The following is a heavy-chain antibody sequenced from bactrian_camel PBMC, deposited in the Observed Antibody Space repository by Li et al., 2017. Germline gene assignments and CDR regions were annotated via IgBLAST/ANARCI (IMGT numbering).Heavy chain of an antibody. J-gene: IGHJ4*01. CDR1: DDPTSKYYMDDTYC. CDR3: AISTSV. V-gene: IGHV3S53*01. Sequence: VQLVESGGGSVQPGGSMRLSCKVTDDPTSKYYMDDTYCMGWFRQTPGREREEVAHIDNDGTTKYADSVKGRFTVSRDDAKNTLLLKMDSLKTEDTAVYYCAISTSVRGQGTQVTVS. CDR2: IDNDGTT. D-gene: IGHD1*01.